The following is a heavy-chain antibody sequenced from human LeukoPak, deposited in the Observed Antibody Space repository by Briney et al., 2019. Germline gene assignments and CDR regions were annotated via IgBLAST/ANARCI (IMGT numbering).Heavy chain of an antibody. V-gene: IGHV3-23*01. D-gene: IGHD3-22*01. Sequence: GGSLRLSCAASGFTFSSYAMSWVRQAPGKGLEWVSAISGSGGSTYYADSVKGRFTISRDNSKNTPYLQMNSLRAEDTAVYYCAKDYYDTYQYYWGQGTLVTVSS. CDR1: GFTFSSYA. J-gene: IGHJ4*02. CDR2: ISGSGGST. CDR3: AKDYYDTYQYY.